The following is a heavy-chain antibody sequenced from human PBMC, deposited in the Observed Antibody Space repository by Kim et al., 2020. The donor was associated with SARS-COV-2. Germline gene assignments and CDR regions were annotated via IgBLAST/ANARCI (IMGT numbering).Heavy chain of an antibody. Sequence: SETLSLTCTVSGGSISSYYWSWIRQPPGKGLEWIGYIYYSGSTNYNPSLKSRVTISVDTSKNQFSLKLSSVTAADTAVYYCARADTGYYYYYGMDVWGQGTTVTVSS. J-gene: IGHJ6*02. CDR2: IYYSGST. CDR3: ARADTGYYYYYGMDV. CDR1: GGSISSYY. V-gene: IGHV4-59*01. D-gene: IGHD4-17*01.